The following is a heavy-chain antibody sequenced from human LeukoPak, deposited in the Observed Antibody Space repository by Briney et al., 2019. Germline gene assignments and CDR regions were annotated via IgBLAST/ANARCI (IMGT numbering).Heavy chain of an antibody. D-gene: IGHD1-1*01. CDR2: ISSCSSTI. J-gene: IGHJ4*02. CDR3: ARRPSLTTGMNIDY. Sequence: GGSLRLSCAASGFTFSSYSMNWVRQAPGKGLEWVSYISSCSSTIYYADPVKGRFTISRDNAKNSLYLQMNSLRAEDTAVYYCARRPSLTTGMNIDYWGQGTLVTVSS. CDR1: GFTFSSYS. V-gene: IGHV3-48*01.